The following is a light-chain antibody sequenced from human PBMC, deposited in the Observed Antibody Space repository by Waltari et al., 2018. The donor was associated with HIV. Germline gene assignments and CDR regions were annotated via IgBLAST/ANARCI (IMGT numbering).Light chain of an antibody. J-gene: IGKJ4*01. CDR3: QQANTFPPVT. CDR2: DAS. Sequence: DIQMIQSPSPLSESVGERVTITSQASQDISTHLNWYQQKPGKAPNLLIYDASNLETGVPSRFSGSGSGTDFTLTISSLQPEDFATYYCQQANTFPPVTFGGGTKVEI. V-gene: IGKV1-33*01. CDR1: QDISTH.